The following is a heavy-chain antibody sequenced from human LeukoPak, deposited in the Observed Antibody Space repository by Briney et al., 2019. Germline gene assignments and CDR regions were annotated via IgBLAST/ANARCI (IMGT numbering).Heavy chain of an antibody. Sequence: PGGSLRLSCAASGFTFSNAWMSWVRQAPGRGLEWVGRIKSKTDGGTTDYAAPVKGRFTISRDDSKNTLYLQMNSLKTEDTAVYYCTTRYQLLNAEYFQHWGQGTLVTVSS. D-gene: IGHD2-2*01. CDR1: GFTFSNAW. J-gene: IGHJ1*01. V-gene: IGHV3-15*01. CDR2: IKSKTDGGTT. CDR3: TTRYQLLNAEYFQH.